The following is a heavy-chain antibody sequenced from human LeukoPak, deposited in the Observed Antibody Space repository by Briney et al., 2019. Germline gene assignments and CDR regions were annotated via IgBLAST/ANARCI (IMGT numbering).Heavy chain of an antibody. CDR1: GGSISSYY. Sequence: SETLSLTCTVSGGSISSYYWSWIRQPPGKGLEWIGYIYYSGSTNYNPSPKSRVTISVDTSKNQFSLKLSSVAAADTAVYYCARSTWNDVHFDYWGQGTLVTVSS. J-gene: IGHJ4*02. D-gene: IGHD1-1*01. V-gene: IGHV4-59*01. CDR2: IYYSGST. CDR3: ARSTWNDVHFDY.